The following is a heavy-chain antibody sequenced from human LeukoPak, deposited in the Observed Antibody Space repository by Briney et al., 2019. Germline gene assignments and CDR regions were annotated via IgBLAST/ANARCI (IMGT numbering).Heavy chain of an antibody. CDR2: ISRRDDYT. V-gene: IGHV3-23*01. D-gene: IGHD3-10*01. CDR1: GFTFNNNA. CDR3: ANDYRSGSFHDF. J-gene: IGHJ4*02. Sequence: PGGSLTLSCATSGFTFNNNAMSWVRQPPGKGLEWVSDISRRDDYTYYADSVKGRFTISRDNSKNTLYLQMNTLRAEDTAVYYCANDYRSGSFHDFWGQGTLVTVSS.